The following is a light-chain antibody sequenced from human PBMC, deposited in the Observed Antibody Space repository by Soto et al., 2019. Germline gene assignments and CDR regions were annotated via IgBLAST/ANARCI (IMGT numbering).Light chain of an antibody. CDR2: DAS. Sequence: DFQMTQSPSTLSASVGDKVTMTCRASQSIGSWLAWYQQKPGKAPKVLIYDASSLESGVPSRFSGSGSGAEFTLTISSLQPDDFATYYYQKYNSYFGQGTRLEIK. J-gene: IGKJ5*01. CDR1: QSIGSW. V-gene: IGKV1-5*01. CDR3: QKYNSY.